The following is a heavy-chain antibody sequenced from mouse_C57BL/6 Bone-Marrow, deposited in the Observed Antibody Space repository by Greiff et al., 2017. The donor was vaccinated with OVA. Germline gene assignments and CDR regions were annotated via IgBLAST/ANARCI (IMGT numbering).Heavy chain of an antibody. J-gene: IGHJ1*03. V-gene: IGHV2-4*01. CDR2: IWSGGST. D-gene: IGHD1-1*01. CDR1: GFSLTSYG. CDR3: AALYYYGSSYGYFDV. Sequence: VMLVESGPGLVQPSQSLSITCTVSGFSLTSYGVHWVRQPPGKGLEWLGVIWSGGSTDYNAAFISRLSISKDNSKSQVFFKMNSLQADDTAIYYCAALYYYGSSYGYFDVWGTGTTVTVSS.